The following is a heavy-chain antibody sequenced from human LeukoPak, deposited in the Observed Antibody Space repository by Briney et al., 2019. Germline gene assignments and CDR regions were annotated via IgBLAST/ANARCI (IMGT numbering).Heavy chain of an antibody. D-gene: IGHD1-26*01. V-gene: IGHV4-38-2*02. CDR3: ARGAVGELLRN. CDR1: DDSVTIYY. J-gene: IGHJ4*02. Sequence: SETLSLTCTVSDDSVTIYYWGWIRQPPGKGLEWIGSIYHSGSTYYNPSLKSRVTISVDTSKNQFSLELSSVTAADTAVYYCARGAVGELLRNWGQGTLVTVSS. CDR2: IYHSGST.